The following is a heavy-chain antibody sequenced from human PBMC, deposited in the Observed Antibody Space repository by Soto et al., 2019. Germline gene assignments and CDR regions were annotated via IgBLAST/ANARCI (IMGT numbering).Heavy chain of an antibody. CDR2: ISRDSIFI. J-gene: IGHJ4*02. Sequence: EVQLVESGGGLVKPGGSLRLSCAASGFTFSTYSMNWVRQAPGKGLEWVSSISRDSIFIYYADSVRGRFTISRDNAKNSLYQQMNSLRADDTAVYYCARRIDYGEDYWGQGTLVTVSS. D-gene: IGHD3-16*01. CDR3: ARRIDYGEDY. V-gene: IGHV3-21*01. CDR1: GFTFSTYS.